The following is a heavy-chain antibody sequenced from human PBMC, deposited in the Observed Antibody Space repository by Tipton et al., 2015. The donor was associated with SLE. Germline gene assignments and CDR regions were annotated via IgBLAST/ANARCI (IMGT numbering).Heavy chain of an antibody. D-gene: IGHD3-10*01. V-gene: IGHV4-30-4*08. CDR3: ARARSGIDAFDI. CDR1: GGSISSGDYY. CDR2: IYYSGST. J-gene: IGHJ3*02. Sequence: TLSLTCTVSGGSISSGDYYWSWIRQPPGKGLEWIGYIYYSGSTYYNPSLKSRVTISVDTSKNQFSLKLSSVTAADTAVYYCARARSGIDAFDIWGQGTMVTVSS.